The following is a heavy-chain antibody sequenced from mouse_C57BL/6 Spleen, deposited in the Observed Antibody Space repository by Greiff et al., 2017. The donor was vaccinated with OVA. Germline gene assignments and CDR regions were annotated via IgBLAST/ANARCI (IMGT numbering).Heavy chain of an antibody. CDR1: GFTFTDYY. V-gene: IGHV7-3*01. D-gene: IGHD2-14*01. CDR2: IRNNANGYTT. Sequence: EVKLQESGGGLVQPGGSLSLSCAASGFTFTDYYMRWVRQPPGQALEWLGFIRNNANGYTTEYSASVKGPFTISRDNSQRILSLQMNAQRAADSATYYGARSYRRGYCDVWGKGTTRTVSS. J-gene: IGHJ2*01. CDR3: ARSYRRGYCDV.